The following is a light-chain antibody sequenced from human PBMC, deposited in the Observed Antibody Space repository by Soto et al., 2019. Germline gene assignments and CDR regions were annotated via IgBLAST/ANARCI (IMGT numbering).Light chain of an antibody. J-gene: IGLJ1*01. CDR3: SSYAGSSNV. Sequence: ALAQPPSASGSPGQSVAISCTGTSSDVGGYNYVSWYQQHPGKAPKLMIYEVNKRSSGVPDRFSGSKSGNTASLTVSGLQAEDEADYYCSSYAGSSNVFGTGTKVTVL. CDR2: EVN. CDR1: SSDVGGYNY. V-gene: IGLV2-8*01.